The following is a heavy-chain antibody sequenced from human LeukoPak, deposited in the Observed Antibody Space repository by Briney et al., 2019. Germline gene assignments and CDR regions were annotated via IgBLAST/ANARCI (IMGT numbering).Heavy chain of an antibody. D-gene: IGHD1-26*01. J-gene: IGHJ4*02. Sequence: SVKVSCKASGGTFSSYAISWVRQAPGQGLEWMGRIIPIFGTANYAQKFQGRVTITTNESTSTAYMELSSLRSEDTVVYYCASSRIVGASNFDYWGQGTLVTVSS. CDR3: ASSRIVGASNFDY. V-gene: IGHV1-69*05. CDR2: IIPIFGTA. CDR1: GGTFSSYA.